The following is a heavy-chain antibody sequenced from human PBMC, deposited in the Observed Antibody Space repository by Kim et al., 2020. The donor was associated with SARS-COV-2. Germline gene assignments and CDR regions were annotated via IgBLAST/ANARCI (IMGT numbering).Heavy chain of an antibody. Sequence: ASVKVSCKASGYTFTSYGISWVRQAPGQGLEWMGWISAYNGNTNYAQKLQGRVTMTTDTSTSTAYMELRSLRSDDTAVYYCARAQGYCSGGSCYGPYYFDYWGQGTLVTVSS. CDR1: GYTFTSYG. D-gene: IGHD2-15*01. CDR3: ARAQGYCSGGSCYGPYYFDY. J-gene: IGHJ4*02. CDR2: ISAYNGNT. V-gene: IGHV1-18*04.